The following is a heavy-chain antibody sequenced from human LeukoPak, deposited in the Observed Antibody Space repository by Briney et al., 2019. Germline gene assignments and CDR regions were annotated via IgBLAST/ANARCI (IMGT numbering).Heavy chain of an antibody. CDR3: AREGYYYGGNDYYYKIAFDI. CDR2: ISSSGTYV. CDR1: GFTFSSYG. Sequence: KPGGSLRLSCAASGFTFSSYGMSWVHQTPGKGLEWVSSISSSGTYVYYTDSLKGRFTISRDNAKNSLYLQLNSLRAEDTAVYYCAREGYYYGGNDYYYKIAFDIWGQGTMVTVSS. V-gene: IGHV3-21*01. J-gene: IGHJ3*02. D-gene: IGHD3-22*01.